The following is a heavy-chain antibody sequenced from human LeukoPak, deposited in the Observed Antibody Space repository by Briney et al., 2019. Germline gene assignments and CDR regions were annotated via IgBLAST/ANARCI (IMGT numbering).Heavy chain of an antibody. CDR1: GGSFSGYY. D-gene: IGHD6-19*01. CDR2: INHSGST. V-gene: IGHV4-34*01. J-gene: IGHJ6*02. Sequence: SETLSLTCAVYGGSFSGYYWSWIRQPPGKGLEWIGEINHSGSTNYNPSLKSRVTISVDTSKNRFSLKLSSVTAADTAVYYCARGHGIAVAGTTDYYGMDVWGQGTTVTVSS. CDR3: ARGHGIAVAGTTDYYGMDV.